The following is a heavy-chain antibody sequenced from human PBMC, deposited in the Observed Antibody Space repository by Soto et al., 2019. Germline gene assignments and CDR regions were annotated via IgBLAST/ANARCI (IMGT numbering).Heavy chain of an antibody. D-gene: IGHD3-22*01. CDR2: ISTYNGNT. V-gene: IGHV1-18*01. J-gene: IGHJ4*02. Sequence: ASVRVSCKASGYTFTRSGISWVRQAPGQGLEWMGWISTYNGNTNYSQKFQGRVTITRDTSASTAYMDVSSLRSEDTAVYYCARDGEIESSGYRYFDYWGQGTLVTVSS. CDR1: GYTFTRSG. CDR3: ARDGEIESSGYRYFDY.